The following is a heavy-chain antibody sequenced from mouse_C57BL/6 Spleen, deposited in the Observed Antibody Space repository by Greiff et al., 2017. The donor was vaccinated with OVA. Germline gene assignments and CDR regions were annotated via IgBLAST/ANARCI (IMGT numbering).Heavy chain of an antibody. D-gene: IGHD2-3*01. J-gene: IGHJ1*03. V-gene: IGHV1-58*01. Sequence: EVKLQQSGAELVRPGSSVKMSCKTSGYTFTSYGINWVKQRPGQGLEWIGNIYIGNGYTKYNEKFKGKATLTSDKSSSTAYMQLSSLTSEDSAVYFCARSHDGYYRYFYVWGTGTTVTFAS. CDR2: IYIGNGYT. CDR3: ARSHDGYYRYFYV. CDR1: GYTFTSYG.